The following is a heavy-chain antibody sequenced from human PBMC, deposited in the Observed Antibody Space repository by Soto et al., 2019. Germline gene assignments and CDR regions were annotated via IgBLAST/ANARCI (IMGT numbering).Heavy chain of an antibody. J-gene: IGHJ4*02. V-gene: IGHV4-30-2*01. CDR1: GGSISSGGYS. D-gene: IGHD5-18*01. CDR3: ARRWGYSYDY. CDR2: IYHSGST. Sequence: SETLSLTCAVSGGSISSGGYSWSWIRQPPGKGLEWIGYIYHSGSTYYNPSLKSRVTISVDRSKNQFSLKLSSVTAADTAVYYCARRWGYSYDYWGQGTLVTVSS.